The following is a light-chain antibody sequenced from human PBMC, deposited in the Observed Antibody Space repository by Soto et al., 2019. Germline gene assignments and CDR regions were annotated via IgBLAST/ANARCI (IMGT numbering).Light chain of an antibody. CDR1: QSVGTY. CDR3: QQSYSNPRT. Sequence: DIQVTQSTSSLSASVGDRVTITCRARQSVGTYLNWYRHKPGKAPTLLIYGVSSLHSGVPSRFSGSGSETEFTLTISSLQPEDFAPYYCQQSYSNPRTFGQGTKVESK. CDR2: GVS. V-gene: IGKV1-39*01. J-gene: IGKJ1*01.